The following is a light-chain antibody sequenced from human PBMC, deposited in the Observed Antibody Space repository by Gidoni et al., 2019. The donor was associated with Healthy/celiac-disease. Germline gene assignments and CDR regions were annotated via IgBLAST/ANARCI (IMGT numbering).Light chain of an antibody. J-gene: IGKJ2*01. Sequence: IQMTPFPSPLSASVGDRVTLPYRASQSISSYLNWYQQKPGKAPKLLIYGASSLHSGVPSRFSGSGSGTDFTLTIRSLQPEDFAVYYCQQSYSTPITFGQGTKLEIK. V-gene: IGKV1-39*01. CDR1: QSISSY. CDR3: QQSYSTPIT. CDR2: GAS.